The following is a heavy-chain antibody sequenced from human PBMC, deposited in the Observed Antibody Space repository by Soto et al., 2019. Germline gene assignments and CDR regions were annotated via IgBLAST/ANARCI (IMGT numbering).Heavy chain of an antibody. CDR1: GYTLTELS. CDR3: ATVIMRQLEFDL. D-gene: IGHD1-1*01. J-gene: IGHJ2*01. V-gene: IGHV1-24*01. CDR2: FDPEDGET. Sequence: ASVKGSCKVSGYTLTELSRHWVRQAPGKGLEWMGGFDPEDGETIYAQKFQGRVTMTEDTSTDTAYMELSSLRSEDTAVYYCATVIMRQLEFDLWGRGTLVTVSS.